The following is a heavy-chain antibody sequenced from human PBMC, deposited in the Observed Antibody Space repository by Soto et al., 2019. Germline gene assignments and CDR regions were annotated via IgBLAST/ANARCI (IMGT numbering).Heavy chain of an antibody. Sequence: LETLSLTCAVSGGSISSSNWWSWVRQPPGKGLEWIGEIYHSGSTNYNPSLKSRVTISVDKSKNQFSLKLSSVTAADTAVYYCARAVGSGSYYNLIDYWGQGTLVTVS. D-gene: IGHD3-10*01. CDR3: ARAVGSGSYYNLIDY. CDR1: GGSISSSNW. J-gene: IGHJ4*02. CDR2: IYHSGST. V-gene: IGHV4-4*02.